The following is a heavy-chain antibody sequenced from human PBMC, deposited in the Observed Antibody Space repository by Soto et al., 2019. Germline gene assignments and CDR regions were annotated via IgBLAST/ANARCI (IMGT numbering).Heavy chain of an antibody. J-gene: IGHJ4*02. CDR2: IKSKTDGGTT. Sequence: EVQLVESGGGLVKPGGSLRLSCEASGFTFSNAWMSWVRQAPGKGLEWVGRIKSKTDGGTTDYAAPVKGRFTISRDDSKNTLYLQMNSLKTEDTAVYYCTTDLGGSDFDYWGQGTLVTVSS. V-gene: IGHV3-15*01. D-gene: IGHD1-26*01. CDR3: TTDLGGSDFDY. CDR1: GFTFSNAW.